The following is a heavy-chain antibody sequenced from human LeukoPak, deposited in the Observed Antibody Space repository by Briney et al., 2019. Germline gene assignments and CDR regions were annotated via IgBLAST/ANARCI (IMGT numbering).Heavy chain of an antibody. Sequence: GASVKVSCKASGGTFGSYAISWVRQAPGQGLEWMGRIIPIFGTANYAQKFQGRVTITTDESTSTAYMELSSLRCEDTAVYYCARYSMGRDAAVAGPYDYWGQGTLVTVSS. D-gene: IGHD6-19*01. V-gene: IGHV1-69*05. CDR3: ARYSMGRDAAVAGPYDY. J-gene: IGHJ4*02. CDR1: GGTFGSYA. CDR2: IIPIFGTA.